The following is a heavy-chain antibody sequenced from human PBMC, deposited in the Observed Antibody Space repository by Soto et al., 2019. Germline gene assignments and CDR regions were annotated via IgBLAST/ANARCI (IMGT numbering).Heavy chain of an antibody. V-gene: IGHV1-2*04. D-gene: IGHD6-19*01. J-gene: IGHJ6*02. CDR3: ARWKYSSGHHPTYGMDV. Sequence: ALVKVSCKASGYTFTSYGISWVRQAPGQGLEWMGWINPNSGGTNYAQKFQGWVTMTRDTSISTAYMELSRLRSDDTAVYYCARWKYSSGHHPTYGMDVWGQGTTVTVSS. CDR2: INPNSGGT. CDR1: GYTFTSYG.